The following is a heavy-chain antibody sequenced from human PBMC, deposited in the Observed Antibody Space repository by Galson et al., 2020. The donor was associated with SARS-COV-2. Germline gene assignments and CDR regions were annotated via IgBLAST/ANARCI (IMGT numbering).Heavy chain of an antibody. Sequence: GGSLRLSCAASGFTFSSYWMSWVRQAPGKGLEWVANIKQDGSEKYYVDSVKGRFTISRDNAKNSLHLQMNSLRAEDTAVYYCARDLSPDGSGSYWFDYWCQGTLVTVSS. V-gene: IGHV3-7*01. CDR3: ARDLSPDGSGSYWFDY. J-gene: IGHJ4*02. D-gene: IGHD3-10*01. CDR1: GFTFSSYW. CDR2: IKQDGSEK.